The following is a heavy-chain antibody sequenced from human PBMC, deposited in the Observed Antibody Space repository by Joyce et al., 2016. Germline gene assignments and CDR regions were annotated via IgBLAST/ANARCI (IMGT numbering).Heavy chain of an antibody. D-gene: IGHD6-19*01. J-gene: IGHJ4*02. CDR3: ARSQWLAPLMY. CDR2: INNRGVT. Sequence: QVQLQQWGAGLLKPSETLSLTCAVSGGPFRGFFWTWVRQTPGKGLECIGDINNRGVTNYNPSLKTRVTFSVDTSKNQFSLKLTSLSAADTAVYYCARSQWLAPLMYWGQGTPVTVSS. V-gene: IGHV4-34*01. CDR1: GGPFRGFF.